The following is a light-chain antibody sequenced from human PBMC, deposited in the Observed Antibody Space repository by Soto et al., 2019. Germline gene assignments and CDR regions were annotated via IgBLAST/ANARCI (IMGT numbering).Light chain of an antibody. Sequence: QSALTQPPSASGSPGQSVTISCTGTSSDVGAYNYVSWYQQHPGKAPKLMIYDVSKRPSGVPDRFSGSKSGNTASLTVSGLQGDDEADYYCSSYAGSSWVFGGGTKVTVL. J-gene: IGLJ3*02. CDR1: SSDVGAYNY. V-gene: IGLV2-8*01. CDR3: SSYAGSSWV. CDR2: DVS.